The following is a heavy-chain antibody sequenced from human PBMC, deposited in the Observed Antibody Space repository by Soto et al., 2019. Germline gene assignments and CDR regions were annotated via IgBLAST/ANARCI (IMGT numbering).Heavy chain of an antibody. V-gene: IGHV3-15*07. D-gene: IGHD2-2*01. CDR2: IKSETDGGTT. Sequence: GGSLRLSCAASGFSFSNAWVSWVRQAPGKGLEWVGRIKSETDGGTTDYAAPVNGRFTISRDDSKNTLYLQMNSLRTDDTAMYYCTTYPEGYCSASTCYAYFDSWGQGTLVTVSS. J-gene: IGHJ4*02. CDR3: TTYPEGYCSASTCYAYFDS. CDR1: GFSFSNAW.